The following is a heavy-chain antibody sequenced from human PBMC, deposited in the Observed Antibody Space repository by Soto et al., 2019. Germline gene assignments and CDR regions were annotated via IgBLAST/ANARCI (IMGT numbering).Heavy chain of an antibody. CDR3: AIRSIAAAGTEDRWFDT. CDR2: IIPIFGSE. Sequence: QVHLVQSGAEVKEPGSSVKVSCKASGGSITKYVISWVRQAPGKGLEWMGGIIPIFGSESYAQKLRGRVTMTADESTNTAYVELRGLRSEDTAVYYCAIRSIAAAGTEDRWFDTWGQGNLVTVSS. V-gene: IGHV1-69*12. CDR1: GGSITKYV. J-gene: IGHJ5*02. D-gene: IGHD6-13*01.